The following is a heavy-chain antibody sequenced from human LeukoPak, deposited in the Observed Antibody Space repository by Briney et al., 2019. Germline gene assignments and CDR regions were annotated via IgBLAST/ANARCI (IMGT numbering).Heavy chain of an antibody. CDR3: ARRLGIVRGNTGGGPVDS. V-gene: IGHV1-2*04. CDR1: GYTFTGYY. Sequence: ASVKVSCKASGYTFTGYYMHWVRQAPGQGLEWIGWINPNSGGTIYAQKFQGWVTMTRDTSISTVYMELSRLTSDDTAVYYCARRLGIVRGNTGGGPVDSWGQGTLVTVSS. CDR2: INPNSGGT. J-gene: IGHJ4*02. D-gene: IGHD1-26*01.